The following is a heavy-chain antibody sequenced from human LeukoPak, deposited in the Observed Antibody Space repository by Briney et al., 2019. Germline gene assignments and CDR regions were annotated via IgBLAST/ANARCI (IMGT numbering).Heavy chain of an antibody. V-gene: IGHV1-2*02. Sequence: ASVKVSCKASGYTFTGYYMHWVRQAPGQGLEWMGWINPNSGGTDYAQKFQGRVTMTRDTSISTAYMELSRLRSDDTAVCYCARGDDNGDYEAIDWGQGTLVTVSS. CDR2: INPNSGGT. D-gene: IGHD4-17*01. J-gene: IGHJ4*02. CDR1: GYTFTGYY. CDR3: ARGDDNGDYEAID.